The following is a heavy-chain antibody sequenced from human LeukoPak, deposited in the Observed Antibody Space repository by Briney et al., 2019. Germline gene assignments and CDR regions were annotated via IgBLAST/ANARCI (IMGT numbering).Heavy chain of an antibody. V-gene: IGHV4-59*10. J-gene: IGHJ4*02. Sequence: SETLSLTCAVYGGSFSAYYWSWIRQPAGKGLEWIGRIYTSGSTNYNPSLKSRVTMSVDTSKNQFSLKLSSVTAADTAVYYCARVDTAMVALDYWGQGTLVTVSS. CDR1: GGSFSAYY. D-gene: IGHD5-18*01. CDR2: IYTSGST. CDR3: ARVDTAMVALDY.